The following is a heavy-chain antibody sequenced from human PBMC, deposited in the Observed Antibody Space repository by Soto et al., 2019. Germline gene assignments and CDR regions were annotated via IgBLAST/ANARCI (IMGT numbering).Heavy chain of an antibody. V-gene: IGHV4-30-2*01. Sequence: QLQLQESGSGLVKPSQTLSLTCAVSGGSISSGGSFWSWIRQPPGKGLEWIGYIYHSGSTYYNPSLKSRVTFSVDRSTTQFSLKLSSVTAADTAVDYCAGGIAARPLGYWGQGTLVTVSS. CDR2: IYHSGST. J-gene: IGHJ4*02. CDR3: AGGIAARPLGY. CDR1: GGSISSGGSF. D-gene: IGHD6-6*01.